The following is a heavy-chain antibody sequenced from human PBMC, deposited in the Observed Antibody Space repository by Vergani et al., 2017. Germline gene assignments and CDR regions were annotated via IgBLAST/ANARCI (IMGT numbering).Heavy chain of an antibody. D-gene: IGHD6-13*01. CDR1: GFTFHDYT. V-gene: IGHV3-43*01. J-gene: IGHJ5*02. Sequence: EVQLVESGGVVVQPGGSLRLSCAASGFTFHDYTKHWIRQAPGKGLEWVSLIKWGGGTTYYAGSVKGRFTISRDDSKNFLLLQMNSLRTEDTAFYYCAKDGVRHWYSISWYNWFDPWGQGTLVTVSS. CDR2: IKWGGGTT. CDR3: AKDGVRHWYSISWYNWFDP.